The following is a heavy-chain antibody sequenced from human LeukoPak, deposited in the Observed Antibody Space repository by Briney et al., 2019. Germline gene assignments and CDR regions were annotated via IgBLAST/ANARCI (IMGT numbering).Heavy chain of an antibody. J-gene: IGHJ4*02. CDR2: ISAYNGNT. CDR3: ARARSGWLPFDY. V-gene: IGHV1-18*01. D-gene: IGHD6-19*01. CDR1: GYTFTSYG. Sequence: ASVTVSCKASGYTFTSYGISWVRQAPGQGLEWMGRISAYNGNTNYAQKLQGRVTMTTDTSTSAAYMELRSLRSDDTAVYYCARARSGWLPFDYWGQGTLVTVSS.